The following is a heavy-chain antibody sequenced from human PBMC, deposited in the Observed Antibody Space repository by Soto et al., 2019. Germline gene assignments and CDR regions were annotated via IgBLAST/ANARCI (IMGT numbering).Heavy chain of an antibody. CDR2: ISAYNGNT. J-gene: IGHJ6*03. CDR3: ARDRVPYYYYYYMDV. Sequence: ASVKVSCKASGYTFTSYGISWMRQAPGQGLEWMGWISAYNGNTNYAQKLQGRVTMTTDTSTSTAYMELRSLRSDDTAVYYCARDRVPYYYYYYMDVWGKGTTVTVSS. V-gene: IGHV1-18*01. CDR1: GYTFTSYG.